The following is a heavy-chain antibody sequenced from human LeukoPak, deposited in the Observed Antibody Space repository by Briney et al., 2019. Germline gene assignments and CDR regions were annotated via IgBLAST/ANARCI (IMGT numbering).Heavy chain of an antibody. CDR1: GYTFTSYD. Sequence: ASVKVSCKASGYTFTSYDINWVRQATGQGLEWMGWMNPNSVNTGYAQKFQGRVTMTRNTSISTAYMELSSLRSEDTAVYYCARPRYSSSWNENWFDPWGQGTLVTVSS. V-gene: IGHV1-8*01. CDR3: ARPRYSSSWNENWFDP. CDR2: MNPNSVNT. J-gene: IGHJ5*02. D-gene: IGHD6-13*01.